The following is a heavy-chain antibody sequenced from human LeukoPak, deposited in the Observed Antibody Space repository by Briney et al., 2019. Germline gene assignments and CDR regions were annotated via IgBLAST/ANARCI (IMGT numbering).Heavy chain of an antibody. V-gene: IGHV4-34*01. Sequence: SETLSLTCAVYGGSFSTYSWSWIRQPPGKGLEWIGGINYSGNTNYNPSFKSRVTASIDTSKDQFSLKLNSVTAGDTAVYYCARDVDMTTVNYYYLDVWGEGTTVTVSS. D-gene: IGHD4-11*01. CDR3: ARDVDMTTVNYYYLDV. J-gene: IGHJ6*03. CDR2: INYSGNT. CDR1: GGSFSTYS.